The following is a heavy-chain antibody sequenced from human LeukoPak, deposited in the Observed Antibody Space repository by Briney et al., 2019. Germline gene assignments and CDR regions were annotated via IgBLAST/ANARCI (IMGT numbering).Heavy chain of an antibody. CDR3: ARDHNSPRHLGY. CDR2: FYSGGTT. CDR1: GFSVSSDH. Sequence: GGSLRLSCAGSGFSVSSDHVSWVRQAPGKGLEWISVFYSGGTTDYADSVKGRFTISRDNFKNTLFLQMNSLRAEDTAVYYCARDHNSPRHLGYWGQGTLVTVSS. J-gene: IGHJ4*02. V-gene: IGHV3-66*01. D-gene: IGHD2/OR15-2a*01.